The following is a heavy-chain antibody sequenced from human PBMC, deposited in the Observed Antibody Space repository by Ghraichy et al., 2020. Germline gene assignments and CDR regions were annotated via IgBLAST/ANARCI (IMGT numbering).Heavy chain of an antibody. Sequence: GGSLRLSCAASGFTFSSYSMNWVRQAPGKGLEWVSSISSSSSYIYYADSVKGRFTISRDNAKNSLYLQMNSLRAEDTAVYYCAREGGTRDDFWSGYPDYWGRGTLATVSS. CDR2: ISSSSSYI. CDR1: GFTFSSYS. D-gene: IGHD3-3*01. V-gene: IGHV3-21*01. CDR3: AREGGTRDDFWSGYPDY. J-gene: IGHJ4*02.